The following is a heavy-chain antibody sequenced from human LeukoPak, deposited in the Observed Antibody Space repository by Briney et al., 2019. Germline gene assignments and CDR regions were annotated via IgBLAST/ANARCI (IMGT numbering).Heavy chain of an antibody. Sequence: GGSLRLSCAASGFTFSDYYMSWIRQTPGKGLEWVSYISDSSGYKNYADSLKGRFTISRDNAKNSMYLQMNSLSAEDTAVYYCARQGLYDSTDFWTFQHWGQSTLVTVSS. V-gene: IGHV3-11*06. CDR1: GFTFSDYY. D-gene: IGHD3/OR15-3a*01. CDR3: ARQGLYDSTDFWTFQH. CDR2: ISDSSGYK. J-gene: IGHJ1*01.